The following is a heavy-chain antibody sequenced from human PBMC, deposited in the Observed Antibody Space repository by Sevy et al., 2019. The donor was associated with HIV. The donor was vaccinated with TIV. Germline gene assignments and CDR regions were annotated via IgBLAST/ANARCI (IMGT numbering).Heavy chain of an antibody. Sequence: GGSLRLSCAASGFTFSTHKMNWVRQAPGKGLEWVSFITSSGNTIYYADSVKGRLSISRDNAKNSLYLQMNSLRADDSAVYYCARESLYNNYLDHWGQGALVTVSS. V-gene: IGHV3-48*01. CDR3: ARESLYNNYLDH. J-gene: IGHJ4*02. CDR1: GFTFSTHK. D-gene: IGHD1-1*01. CDR2: ITSSGNTI.